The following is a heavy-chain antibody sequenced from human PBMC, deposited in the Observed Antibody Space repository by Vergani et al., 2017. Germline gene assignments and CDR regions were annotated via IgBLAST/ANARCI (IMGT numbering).Heavy chain of an antibody. V-gene: IGHV1-18*01. CDR1: GYTFTSYG. CDR2: ISAYNGNT. D-gene: IGHD3-10*01. CDR3: AREVQSPWVRGVLNWFDP. Sequence: QVQLVQSGAEVKKPGASVKVSCKASGYTFTSYGISWVRQAPGQGLEWMGWISAYNGNTNYAQKLQGRVTMTTDTSTSTAYMELRSLRSDDTAVYYCAREVQSPWVRGVLNWFDPWGQGTLVTVSS. J-gene: IGHJ5*02.